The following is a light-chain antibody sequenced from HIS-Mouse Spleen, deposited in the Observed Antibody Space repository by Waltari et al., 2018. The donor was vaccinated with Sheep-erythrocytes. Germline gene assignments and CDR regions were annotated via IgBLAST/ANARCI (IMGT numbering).Light chain of an antibody. J-gene: IGLJ2*01. CDR2: DDS. Sequence: SYVLTQPPSVSVAPGQTARITCGGNNIGSKSVQWYQQKPGQAPVLVAYDDSDRPSGIPERFSGSNSGNTATLTISRVEAGDEADYYCQVWDSSSDHVVFGGGTKLTVL. CDR1: NIGSKS. V-gene: IGLV3-21*02. CDR3: QVWDSSSDHVV.